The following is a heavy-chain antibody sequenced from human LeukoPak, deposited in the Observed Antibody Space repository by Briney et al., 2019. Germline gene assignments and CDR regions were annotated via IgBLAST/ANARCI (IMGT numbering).Heavy chain of an antibody. V-gene: IGHV3-30*02. CDR3: AKDLRYSGSLRAMDY. D-gene: IGHD1-26*01. J-gene: IGHJ4*02. Sequence: PGGSLRLSCAASGFTFGSYGMHWVRQAPGKGLEWVAFIRYDGSNKYYADSVKGRFTISRDNSKNTLYLQMNSLRAEDTAVYYCAKDLRYSGSLRAMDYWGQGTLVTVSS. CDR1: GFTFGSYG. CDR2: IRYDGSNK.